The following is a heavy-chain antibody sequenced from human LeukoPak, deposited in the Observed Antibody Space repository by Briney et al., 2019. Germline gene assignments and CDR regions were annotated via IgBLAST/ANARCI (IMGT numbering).Heavy chain of an antibody. J-gene: IGHJ5*02. V-gene: IGHV3-23*01. CDR3: ARAMFYYGSGSYWENWFDP. D-gene: IGHD3-10*01. CDR2: ISASGGTT. CDR1: GFTFSSYG. Sequence: GGSLRLSCAASGFTFSSYGISWVRQAPGKGLEWDSAISASGGTTCYADSVRGNFTISRDNSKNTRYLQMNSLSAEDTAVYYCARAMFYYGSGSYWENWFDPWGQGTVVTVSS.